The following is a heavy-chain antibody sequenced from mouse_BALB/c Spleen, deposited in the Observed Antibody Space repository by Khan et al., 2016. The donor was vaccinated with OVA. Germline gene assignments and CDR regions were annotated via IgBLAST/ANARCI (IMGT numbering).Heavy chain of an antibody. Sequence: VQLKESGPGLVNPSQSLSLTCTVTGYSITSDYAWNWIRQFPGNKLEWMGYINYSGSTNYNPALKGRISITRDTSKNQFFLQLNSVTTEDTATYYCARDGSRYNYAMDDWGQGTSVTVSS. CDR1: GYSITSDYA. D-gene: IGHD2-3*01. CDR3: ARDGSRYNYAMDD. CDR2: INYSGST. V-gene: IGHV3-2*02. J-gene: IGHJ4*01.